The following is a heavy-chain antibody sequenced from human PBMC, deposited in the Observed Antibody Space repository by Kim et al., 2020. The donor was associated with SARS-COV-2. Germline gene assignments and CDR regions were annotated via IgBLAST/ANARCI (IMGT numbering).Heavy chain of an antibody. CDR3: ARGYGSGSYFGYYGMDV. V-gene: IGHV4-31*03. J-gene: IGHJ6*02. D-gene: IGHD3-10*01. CDR2: IYYSGST. Sequence: SETLSLTCTVSGGSISSGGYYWSWIRQHPGKGLEWIGYIYYSGSTYYNPSLKSRVTISVDTSKNQFSLKLSSVTAADTAVYYCARGYGSGSYFGYYGMDVWGQGTTVTVSS. CDR1: GGSISSGGYY.